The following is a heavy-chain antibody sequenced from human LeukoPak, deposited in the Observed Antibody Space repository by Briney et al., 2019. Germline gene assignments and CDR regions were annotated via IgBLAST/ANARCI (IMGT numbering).Heavy chain of an antibody. CDR2: IYYSGST. CDR3: ARGYYSGGSCYPWFDP. Sequence: KSSETLSLTCTVSGGSISSSFWSWLREPPGKGLEWLGYIYYSGSTNYNPSLKSRVTISVDTSKNQFSLKLSSVTAADTAVYYCARGYYSGGSCYPWFDPWGQGTLVTVSS. CDR1: GGSISSSF. J-gene: IGHJ5*02. D-gene: IGHD2-15*01. V-gene: IGHV4-59*12.